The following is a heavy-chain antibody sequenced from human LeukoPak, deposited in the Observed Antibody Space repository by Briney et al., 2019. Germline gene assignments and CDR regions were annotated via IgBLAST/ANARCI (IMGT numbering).Heavy chain of an antibody. Sequence: SETLSLTRTVSGGSISSYYWSWIRQPPGKGLEWIGYIYYSGSTNYNPSLKSRVTISVDTSKNQFSLKLSSVTAADTAVYYCARQSEVRGVTFFDYWGQGTLVTVSS. J-gene: IGHJ4*02. CDR3: ARQSEVRGVTFFDY. D-gene: IGHD3-10*01. CDR1: GGSISSYY. CDR2: IYYSGST. V-gene: IGHV4-59*08.